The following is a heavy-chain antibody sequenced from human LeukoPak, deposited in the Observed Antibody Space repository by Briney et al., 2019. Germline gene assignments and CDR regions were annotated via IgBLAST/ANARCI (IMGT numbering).Heavy chain of an antibody. CDR1: GGSISSYY. D-gene: IGHD6-19*01. J-gene: IGHJ5*02. CDR2: IYYSGST. V-gene: IGHV4-59*08. Sequence: SETLSLTCTVSGGSISSYYWSWIRQPPGKGLEWIGYIYYSGSTNYNLSLKSRVTISVDTSKNQFSLKLSSVTAADTAVYYCARSSGWPRDWFDPWGQGTLVTVSS. CDR3: ARSSGWPRDWFDP.